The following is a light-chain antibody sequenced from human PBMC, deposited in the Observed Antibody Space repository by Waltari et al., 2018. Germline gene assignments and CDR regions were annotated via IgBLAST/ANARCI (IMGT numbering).Light chain of an antibody. CDR2: GAS. J-gene: IGKJ4*01. CDR1: QSINTN. Sequence: EIVMTQSPATLSVSPGEGATLSCRASQSINTNLAWYQQKPGQPPRLLIFGASTRATGIPDRFSGSGSGTEFTLTISSLQSEDFAAYFCQHYNNWPLTFGGGTNVEIK. CDR3: QHYNNWPLT. V-gene: IGKV3-15*01.